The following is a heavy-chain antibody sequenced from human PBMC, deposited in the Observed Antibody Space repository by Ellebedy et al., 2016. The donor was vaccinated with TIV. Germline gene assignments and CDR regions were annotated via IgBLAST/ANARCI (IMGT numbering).Heavy chain of an antibody. CDR2: ISSSSSYI. V-gene: IGHV3-21*01. Sequence: GESLKISCAASGFTFSSYWMHWVRQAPGKGLEWVSSISSSSSYIYYADSVKGRFTISRDNAKNSLYLQMNSLRAEDTAVYYCARAGGESSSWYSEYDYWGQGTLVTVSS. J-gene: IGHJ4*02. CDR1: GFTFSSYW. CDR3: ARAGGESSSWYSEYDY. D-gene: IGHD6-13*01.